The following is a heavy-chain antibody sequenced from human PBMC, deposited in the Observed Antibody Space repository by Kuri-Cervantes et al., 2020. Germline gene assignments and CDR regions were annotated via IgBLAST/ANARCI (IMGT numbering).Heavy chain of an antibody. J-gene: IGHJ5*02. D-gene: IGHD2-15*01. CDR2: INWNGGST. V-gene: IGHV3-20*04. CDR3: ARELGYCSGGSCYSRFDP. Sequence: GEFLKISCAASGFTFDDYGMSWVRQAPGKGLEWVSGINWNGGSTGYADSVKGRFTISRDNDKNLVILQMNSLRAEDTAVYYCARELGYCSGGSCYSRFDPWGQGTLVTVSS. CDR1: GFTFDDYG.